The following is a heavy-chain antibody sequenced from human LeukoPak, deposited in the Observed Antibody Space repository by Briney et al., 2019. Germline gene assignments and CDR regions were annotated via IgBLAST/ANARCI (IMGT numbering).Heavy chain of an antibody. V-gene: IGHV4-34*01. D-gene: IGHD3-10*01. J-gene: IGHJ4*02. Sequence: SETLSLTCTVSGGSISSYYWSWIRQPPGKGLEWIGEINHSGSTNYNPSLKSRVTISVDTSKNQFSLKLSSVTAADTAVYYCARLAYGSGSYYNGDYWGQGTLVTVSS. CDR2: INHSGST. CDR1: GGSISSYY. CDR3: ARLAYGSGSYYNGDY.